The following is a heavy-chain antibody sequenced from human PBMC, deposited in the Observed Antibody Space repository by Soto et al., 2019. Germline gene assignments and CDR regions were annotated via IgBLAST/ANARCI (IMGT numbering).Heavy chain of an antibody. CDR1: GFTFSSNG. D-gene: IGHD3-22*01. CDR2: IWYDGNKK. Sequence: PGGSLRLSCAASGFTFSSNGMHWVRQAPGKGPEWVAVIWYDGNKKYYGDSVRGRFTISRDNSKNTLYLEMNSLRAEDTAVYYCVVDTSGLLDYWGQGTQVTVSS. V-gene: IGHV3-33*03. CDR3: VVDTSGLLDY. J-gene: IGHJ4*02.